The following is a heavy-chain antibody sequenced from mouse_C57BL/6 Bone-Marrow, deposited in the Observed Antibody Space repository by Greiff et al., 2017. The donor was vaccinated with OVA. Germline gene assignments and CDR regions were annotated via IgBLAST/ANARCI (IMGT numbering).Heavy chain of an antibody. Sequence: VQLKQSGPELVKPGASVKMSCKASGYTFTDYNMHWVKQSHGKSLEWIGYINPNNGGTSYNQKFKGKATLTVNKSSSTAYMELRSLTSEDSAVYYCAKLTGAFDYWGQGTTLTVSS. CDR1: GYTFTDYN. J-gene: IGHJ2*01. CDR3: AKLTGAFDY. V-gene: IGHV1-22*01. CDR2: INPNNGGT. D-gene: IGHD4-1*01.